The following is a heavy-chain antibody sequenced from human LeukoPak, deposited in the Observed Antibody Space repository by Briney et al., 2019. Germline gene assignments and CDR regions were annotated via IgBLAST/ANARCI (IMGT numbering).Heavy chain of an antibody. Sequence: ASVKVSCKSSGGTFSSYAISWVRQAPGQGLEWMGGIIPIFGTANYAQKFQGRVTITADESTSTAYMELSSLRSEDTAVYYCAREFFPSYSNSLYYMDVWGKGTTVTVSS. D-gene: IGHD4-11*01. V-gene: IGHV1-69*13. CDR1: GGTFSSYA. J-gene: IGHJ6*03. CDR3: AREFFPSYSNSLYYMDV. CDR2: IIPIFGTA.